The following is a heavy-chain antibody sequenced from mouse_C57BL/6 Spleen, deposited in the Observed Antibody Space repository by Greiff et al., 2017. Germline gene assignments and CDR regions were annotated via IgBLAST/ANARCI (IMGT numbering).Heavy chain of an antibody. D-gene: IGHD2-12*01. J-gene: IGHJ2*01. CDR3: ARDSSYYFDY. V-gene: IGHV3-6*01. CDR1: GYSITSGYY. Sequence: VQLQQSGPGLVKPSQSLSLTCSVTGYSITSGYYWNWIRQFPGNKLEWMGYISYDGSNNYNPSLTNRISITRDTSKNQFFLKLNSVTTEDTATYYCARDSSYYFDYWGQGTTLTVSS. CDR2: ISYDGSN.